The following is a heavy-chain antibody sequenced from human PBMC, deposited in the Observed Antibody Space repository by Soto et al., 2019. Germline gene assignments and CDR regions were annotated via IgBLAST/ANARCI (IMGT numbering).Heavy chain of an antibody. V-gene: IGHV4-30-4*08. CDR3: ARRTGTTRWDS. D-gene: IGHD1-7*01. J-gene: IGHJ4*02. CDR2: IHHSGSI. CDR1: GDKRGNDYDR. Sequence: VSGDKRGNDYDRRTMISKSPGKGLEWIGYIHHSGSILYNPSLKSRVTISVDTSKNQFSLHLTSVTAADTAVYYCARRTGTTRWDSWGQGTLVTVSS.